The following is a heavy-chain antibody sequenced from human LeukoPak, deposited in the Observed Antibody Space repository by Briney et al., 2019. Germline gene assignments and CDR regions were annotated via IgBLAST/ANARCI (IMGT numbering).Heavy chain of an antibody. Sequence: GESLKISCKGSGYSFTNYWLGWVRQMPGKGLEWMGIIYPGDSDTTYSPSFQGQVTISADRSATSAYLQWTSLKASDTAIYYCARQRGTGWYDYWGQGTLVTVSS. CDR2: IYPGDSDT. CDR1: GYSFTNYW. V-gene: IGHV5-51*01. CDR3: ARQRGTGWYDY. J-gene: IGHJ4*02. D-gene: IGHD6-19*01.